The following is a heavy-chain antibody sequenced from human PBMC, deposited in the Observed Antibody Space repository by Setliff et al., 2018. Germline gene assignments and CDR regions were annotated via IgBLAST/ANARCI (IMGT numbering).Heavy chain of an antibody. CDR1: GFSFSDYS. CDR2: ISSSSTYI. V-gene: IGHV3-21*01. J-gene: IGHJ4*02. CDR3: ARTCSGSGCYAGLES. D-gene: IGHD2-15*01. Sequence: GGSLRLSCAASGFSFSDYSMNWVRQAPGKGLEWVSSISSSSTYIFYADSVRGRFTVSRDNSKNTLYLQMNSLRPDDTAVYYCARTCSGSGCYAGLESWGQGTPVTVSS.